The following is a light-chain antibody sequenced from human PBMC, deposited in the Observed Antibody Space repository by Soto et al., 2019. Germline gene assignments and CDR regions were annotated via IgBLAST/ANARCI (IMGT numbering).Light chain of an antibody. CDR2: WAS. J-gene: IGKJ4*01. CDR3: QHYYSTPLT. Sequence: DIVMTQSPDSLAVSLGERATINCKSSQSVLYSSNNNNYLAWYQQRPGQPPKLLISWASTRESGVPDRFSGSGSGTDFTLTISSLQAEDVAVYYCQHYYSTPLTFGGGTKVEIK. V-gene: IGKV4-1*01. CDR1: QSVLYSSNNNNY.